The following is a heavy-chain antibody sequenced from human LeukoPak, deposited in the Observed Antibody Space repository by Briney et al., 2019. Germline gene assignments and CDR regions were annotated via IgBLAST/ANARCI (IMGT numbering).Heavy chain of an antibody. CDR3: TRVEKGFWSGFKMDV. D-gene: IGHD3-3*01. CDR1: GFTFRSHS. J-gene: IGHJ6*01. Sequence: GGSLRLSCIASGFTFRSHSMIWVRQAPGKGLEWISYISGSSGTIYYADSVKGRFIISRDNDKNSLYLQMNSLSVEDTAVYFCTRVEKGFWSGFKMDVWGKGPRSPSPQ. V-gene: IGHV3-48*01. CDR2: ISGSSGTI.